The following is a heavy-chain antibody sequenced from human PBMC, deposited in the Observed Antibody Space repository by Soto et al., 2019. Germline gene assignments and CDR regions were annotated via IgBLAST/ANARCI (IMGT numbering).Heavy chain of an antibody. CDR2: IDPSDSYT. D-gene: IGHD3-9*01. Sequence: GESLKISCKGSGYSFTSYWISWVRQMPGKGLEWMGRIDPSDSYTNYSPSFQGHVTISADKSISTAYLQWSSLKASDTAMYYCARVLRYFDWLSTPSYYCYGMDVWGQGTTVTVSS. V-gene: IGHV5-10-1*01. J-gene: IGHJ6*02. CDR1: GYSFTSYW. CDR3: ARVLRYFDWLSTPSYYCYGMDV.